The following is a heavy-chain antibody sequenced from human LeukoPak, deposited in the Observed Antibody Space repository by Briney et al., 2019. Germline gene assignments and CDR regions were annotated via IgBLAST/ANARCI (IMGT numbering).Heavy chain of an antibody. CDR1: GGSISTYY. V-gene: IGHV4-34*01. J-gene: IGHJ4*02. CDR3: AGNRYYGSGSPYFDY. D-gene: IGHD3-10*01. Sequence: SETLSLTCTVSGGSISTYYWSWIRQPPGKGLEWIGEINHSGSTNYNPSLKSRVTISVDTSKNQFSLKLSSVTAADTAVYYCAGNRYYGSGSPYFDYWGQGTLVTVSS. CDR2: INHSGST.